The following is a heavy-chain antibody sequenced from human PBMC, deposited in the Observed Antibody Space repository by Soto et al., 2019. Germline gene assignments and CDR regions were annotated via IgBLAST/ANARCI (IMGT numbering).Heavy chain of an antibody. CDR2: VYYDGRT. CDR1: GFTVSSNY. D-gene: IGHD1-1*01. CDR3: ARGGPTSAFDS. V-gene: IGHV3-53*02. J-gene: IGHJ4*02. Sequence: EVQLVETGGGLIQPGGSLRLSCAASGFTVSSNYMSYVRQAPGKGLEWVSTVYYDGRTSHADSVKGRFFISRDSYENTVYLQMNRIRAEYTAVYFCARGGPTSAFDSWGQGTLVTVSS.